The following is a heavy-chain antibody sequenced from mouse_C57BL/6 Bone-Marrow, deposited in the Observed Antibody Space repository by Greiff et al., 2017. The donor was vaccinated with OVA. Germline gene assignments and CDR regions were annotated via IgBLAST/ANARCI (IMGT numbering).Heavy chain of an antibody. V-gene: IGHV1-64*01. J-gene: IGHJ4*01. CDR1: GYTFTSYW. D-gene: IGHD2-3*01. Sequence: LQESGAELVKPGASVKLSCKASGYTFTSYWMHWVKQRPGQGLEWIGMIHPNSGSTNYNEKFKSKATLTVDKSSSTAYMQLSSLTSEDSAVYYCARLSYDGYCGGAMDYWGQGTSVTVSS. CDR2: IHPNSGST. CDR3: ARLSYDGYCGGAMDY.